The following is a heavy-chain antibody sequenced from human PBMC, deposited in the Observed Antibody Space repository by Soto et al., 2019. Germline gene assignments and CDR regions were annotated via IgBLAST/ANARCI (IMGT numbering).Heavy chain of an antibody. CDR2: IWYDGSNT. D-gene: IGHD5-18*01. CDR1: GFTFSSYG. J-gene: IGHJ4*02. CDR3: AREHVETFCTDY. V-gene: IGHV3-33*01. Sequence: QVQLVESGGGVVQPGRSLRLSCAASGFTFSSYGMHWVRQAPGKGLEWVAAIWYDGSNTYYADSVKGRFTISRDNSKNTLFLQMNSLRAEDTAVYYCAREHVETFCTDYWGQGTLVAVSS.